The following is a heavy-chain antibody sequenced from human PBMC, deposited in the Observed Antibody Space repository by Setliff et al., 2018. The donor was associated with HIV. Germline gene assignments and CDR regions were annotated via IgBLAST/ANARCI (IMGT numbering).Heavy chain of an antibody. CDR3: ARHRSGNWYYFGFDP. CDR2: IKYSGNT. V-gene: IGHV4-59*08. CDR1: GGSINTY. Sequence: SETLSLTCTVSGGSINTYWSWIRQPPGKGLEWIGYIKYSGNTNYNPSLKSRVTISVDTSKNQFSLKLNSVTTADTAVYYCARHRSGNWYYFGFDPWGQGTLVTVSS. J-gene: IGHJ5*02. D-gene: IGHD1-7*01.